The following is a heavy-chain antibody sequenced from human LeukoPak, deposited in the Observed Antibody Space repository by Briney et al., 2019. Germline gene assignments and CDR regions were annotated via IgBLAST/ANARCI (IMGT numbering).Heavy chain of an antibody. CDR3: ARGRITMTFDP. CDR1: GGTFSSYA. J-gene: IGHJ5*02. CDR2: IIPIFGTA. D-gene: IGHD3-22*01. Sequence: SVKVSCKDSGGTFSSYAISWVRQAPGQGLEWMGRIIPIFGTANYAQKFQGRVTITTDESTSTAYMELSSLRSEDTAVYYCARGRITMTFDPWGQGTLVTVSS. V-gene: IGHV1-69*05.